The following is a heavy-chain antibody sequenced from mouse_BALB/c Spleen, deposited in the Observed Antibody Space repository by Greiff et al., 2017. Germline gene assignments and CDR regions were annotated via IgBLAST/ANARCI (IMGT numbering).Heavy chain of an antibody. J-gene: IGHJ3*01. D-gene: IGHD3-1*01. V-gene: IGHV3-6*02. CDR2: ISYDGSN. Sequence: EVQRVESGPGLVKPSQSLSLTCSVTGYSITSGYYWNWIRQFPGNKLEWMGYISYDGSNNYNPSLKNRISITRDTSKNQFFLKLNSVTTEDTATYYCARDSSDSYWGQGTLVTVSA. CDR3: ARDSSDSY. CDR1: GYSITSGYY.